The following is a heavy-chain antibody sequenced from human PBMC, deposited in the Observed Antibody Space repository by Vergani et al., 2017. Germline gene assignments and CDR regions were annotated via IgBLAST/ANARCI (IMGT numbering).Heavy chain of an antibody. CDR2: ISGSGGST. J-gene: IGHJ3*02. Sequence: VQLVESGGGLVQPGGSLRLSCAASGFTFSSYAMSWVRQAPGKGLEWVSAISGSGGSTYYADSVKGRFTISRDNAKNTLYLQMNSLRAEDTAVYYCARDVSSWGDRPGADAFDIWGQGTMVTVSS. CDR1: GFTFSSYA. V-gene: IGHV3-23*04. CDR3: ARDVSSWGDRPGADAFDI. D-gene: IGHD2-21*02.